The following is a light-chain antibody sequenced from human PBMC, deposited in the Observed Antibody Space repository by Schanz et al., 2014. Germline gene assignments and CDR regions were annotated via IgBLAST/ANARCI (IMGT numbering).Light chain of an antibody. J-gene: IGLJ3*02. CDR1: SSDVGGFNY. Sequence: QSALTQPASVSGSPGQSITISCTGTSSDVGGFNYVSWYQQHPGKAPKHLIYDVSDRPSGISNRFSGSKSGNTASLTISGLQTEDEADYYCTSYTSVSTWVFGGGTKLTVL. CDR3: TSYTSVSTWV. V-gene: IGLV2-14*03. CDR2: DVS.